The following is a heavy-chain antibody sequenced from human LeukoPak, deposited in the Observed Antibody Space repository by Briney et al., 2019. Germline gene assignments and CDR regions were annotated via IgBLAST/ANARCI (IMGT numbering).Heavy chain of an antibody. Sequence: GASVTVSCKASGGTFSSYAISWVRQALGQGLEWMGGIIPIFGTANYAQKFQGRVTITADESTSTAYMELSSLRSEDTAVYYCARAYYDSSGYYHLDYWGQGTLVTVSS. V-gene: IGHV1-69*13. CDR3: ARAYYDSSGYYHLDY. D-gene: IGHD3-22*01. CDR1: GGTFSSYA. CDR2: IIPIFGTA. J-gene: IGHJ4*02.